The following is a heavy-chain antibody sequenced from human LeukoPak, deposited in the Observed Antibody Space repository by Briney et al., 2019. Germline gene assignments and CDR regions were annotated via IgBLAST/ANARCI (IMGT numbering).Heavy chain of an antibody. V-gene: IGHV3-20*04. CDR1: GFSFDDYG. J-gene: IGHJ4*02. CDR3: ARVSGSGSYYSPHNDY. Sequence: GGSLRLSCAASGFSFDDYGMSWVRHVPGKGLGWVSGINWDGGNTGYADSVKGRFTTSRDNAKNTLYLQMNSLRAEDTALYYCARVSGSGSYYSPHNDYWGQGTLVTVSS. D-gene: IGHD3-10*01. CDR2: INWDGGNT.